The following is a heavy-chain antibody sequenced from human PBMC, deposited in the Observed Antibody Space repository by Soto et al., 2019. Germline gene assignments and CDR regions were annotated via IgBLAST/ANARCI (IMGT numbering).Heavy chain of an antibody. CDR2: IFWDDDK. CDR3: ARIFDFWSGYYFSY. J-gene: IGHJ4*02. V-gene: IGHV2-5*02. Sequence: SAPTLANPTQTLTLTCTFSGFALSTSGVAVGWIRQAPRKAPEWLAFIFWDDDKRYSPSLENRLTITKDTSKNQVVLTMTNMDPVDTATYYCARIFDFWSGYYFSYWGRGTLVTVSS. D-gene: IGHD3-3*01. CDR1: GFALSTSGVA.